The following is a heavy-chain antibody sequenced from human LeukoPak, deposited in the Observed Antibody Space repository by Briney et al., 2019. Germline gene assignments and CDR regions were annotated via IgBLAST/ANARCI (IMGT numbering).Heavy chain of an antibody. CDR3: ANRITMVRGAKPNNWFDP. J-gene: IGHJ5*02. D-gene: IGHD3-10*01. Sequence: ASVKVSCKASGGTFSSYANSWVRQAPGQGLEWMGGIIPIFGTANYAQKFQGRVTITADESTSTAYMELSSLRSEDTAVYYCANRITMVRGAKPNNWFDPWGQGTLVTVSS. CDR2: IIPIFGTA. V-gene: IGHV1-69*13. CDR1: GGTFSSYA.